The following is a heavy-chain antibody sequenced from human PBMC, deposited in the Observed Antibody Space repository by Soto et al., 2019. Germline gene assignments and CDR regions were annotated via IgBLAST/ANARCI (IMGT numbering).Heavy chain of an antibody. CDR3: ATDSNYDVSNSF. V-gene: IGHV1-69*13. D-gene: IGHD3-3*01. Sequence: SVKVSCKASGGTLNNYAINWVLQAPGQGLEWMGGILPVSAPPDYAQKFQGRVSITADHSTSTVYMELSRLKSDDTAVYFCATDSNYDVSNSFWGQGTLVTVSS. J-gene: IGHJ4*02. CDR2: ILPVSAPP. CDR1: GGTLNNYA.